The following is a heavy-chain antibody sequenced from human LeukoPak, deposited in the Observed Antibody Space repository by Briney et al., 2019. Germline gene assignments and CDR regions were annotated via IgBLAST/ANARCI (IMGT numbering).Heavy chain of an antibody. V-gene: IGHV3-7*01. D-gene: IGHD1-26*01. J-gene: IGHJ4*02. CDR3: ARGGSGCVGSSDFHC. CDR2: IKQDGSEK. Sequence: GGSLRLSCAASGFTFSSYWMSWVRQAPGKGLEWVANIKQDGSEKYYVDSVKGRFTISRDNAKNSLYLQMNSLRAEDTAVFYCARGGSGCVGSSDFHCWGQGTLVTVSS. CDR1: GFTFSSYW.